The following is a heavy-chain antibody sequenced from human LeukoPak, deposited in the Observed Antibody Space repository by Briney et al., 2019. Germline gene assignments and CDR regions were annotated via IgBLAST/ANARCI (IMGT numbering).Heavy chain of an antibody. Sequence: GGTLRLSCAASGFTSRSYTMSWVRQAPGKGLEWVSGMRGSGANPHSADSVKGRFTVPRDNFKTILFLQMTILPPEATAIYYGSNSKRTYQPLLKDAVGEGGWGQGTLVIVSS. CDR2: MRGSGANP. D-gene: IGHD1-26*01. CDR1: GFTSRSYT. J-gene: IGHJ4*02. V-gene: IGHV3-23*01. CDR3: SNSKRTYQPLLKDAVGEGG.